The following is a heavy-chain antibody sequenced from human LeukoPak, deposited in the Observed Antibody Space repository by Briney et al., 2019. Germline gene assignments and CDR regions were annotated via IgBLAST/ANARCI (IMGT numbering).Heavy chain of an antibody. CDR3: ARAHDGSGYYLGY. CDR2: INSDGSST. J-gene: IGHJ4*02. Sequence: PGGSLRLSCAASAFTFSSYWMHWARQAPGQGLVWVSRINSDGSSTSYADSVKGRFTISRDNAKNTLYLQMNSLRAEDTAVYYCARAHDGSGYYLGYWGQGTLVTVSS. CDR1: AFTFSSYW. D-gene: IGHD3-22*01. V-gene: IGHV3-74*01.